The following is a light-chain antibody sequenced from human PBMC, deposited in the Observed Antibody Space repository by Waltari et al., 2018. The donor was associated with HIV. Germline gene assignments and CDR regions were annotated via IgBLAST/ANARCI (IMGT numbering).Light chain of an antibody. Sequence: YVLTQPPSVSVAPGMTATITCGGDNIGGKSVHWYQLKPCQAPVVVIYDDRVRPSGIPERFSGSNSGNTATLTISGVVDGDEADYSCHVWDSRSDVVFVGGTKLTVL. CDR2: DDR. CDR3: HVWDSRSDVV. J-gene: IGLJ3*02. CDR1: NIGGKS. V-gene: IGLV3-21*04.